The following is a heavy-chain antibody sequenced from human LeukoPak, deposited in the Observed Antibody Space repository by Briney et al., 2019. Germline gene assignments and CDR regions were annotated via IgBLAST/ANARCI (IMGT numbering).Heavy chain of an antibody. Sequence: GGSLRLSCVASGFIFSGYGMHWVRQAPGRGLEWVAVVWASGNDKNYADSVNGRFTISRDNSKNTVCLQMSSLRPEDTGIYYCANQHYWGQGTPVTVSS. CDR1: GFIFSGYG. J-gene: IGHJ4*02. D-gene: IGHD2-2*01. CDR3: ANQHY. CDR2: VWASGNDK. V-gene: IGHV3-33*08.